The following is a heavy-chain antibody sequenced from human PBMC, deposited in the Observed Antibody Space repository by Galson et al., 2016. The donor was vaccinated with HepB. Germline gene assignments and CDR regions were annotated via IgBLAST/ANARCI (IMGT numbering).Heavy chain of an antibody. CDR1: GFPLRSYA. CDR3: AKDIPPRGHDAFGI. V-gene: IGHV3-23*01. CDR2: ISASGGNT. J-gene: IGHJ3*02. Sequence: SLRLSCAASGFPLRSYAMSWVRQAPGKGLEWVSAISASGGNTYYADSVMGRFTISRDNSKNTLYLQMNSLRAEDTAIYYCAKDIPPRGHDAFGIWGRGTMVTVSS. D-gene: IGHD2-21*01.